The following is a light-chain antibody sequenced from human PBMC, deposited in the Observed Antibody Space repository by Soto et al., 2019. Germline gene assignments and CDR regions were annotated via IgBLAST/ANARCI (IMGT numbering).Light chain of an antibody. Sequence: EIVMTQSPATLSVSPGERAILSCRASQSVSTSLAWYQKKPGQAPKLLIFGASTRATGIPARFSGSGSGTEFTLTISGLQSEDLAVYYCQEYSNGPPFTFGQGTKLEI. CDR3: QEYSNGPPFT. J-gene: IGKJ2*01. CDR2: GAS. V-gene: IGKV3-15*01. CDR1: QSVSTS.